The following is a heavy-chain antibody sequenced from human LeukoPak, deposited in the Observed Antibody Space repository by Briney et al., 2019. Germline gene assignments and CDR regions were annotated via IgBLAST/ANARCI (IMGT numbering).Heavy chain of an antibody. CDR3: ARGIVAAGNIDF. D-gene: IGHD6-13*01. J-gene: IGHJ4*02. Sequence: PSETLSLTCAVYGGSFSGYYWSWIRQPPGKGLEWIGEINHSGSTNYNPSLKSRVTISVDTSKNQFSLKLSSVTAADTAVYYCARGIVAAGNIDFWGQGTLVTVSS. V-gene: IGHV4-34*01. CDR1: GGSFSGYY. CDR2: INHSGST.